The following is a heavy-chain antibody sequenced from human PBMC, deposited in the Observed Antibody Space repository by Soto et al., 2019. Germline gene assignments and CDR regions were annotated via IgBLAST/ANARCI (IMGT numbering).Heavy chain of an antibody. CDR3: ARDDTIFGVVTSWYFDY. Sequence: GASVKVSCKASGYTLASYGISWVRQAPGQGLEWMGWINTYNGYTNYAQKLQGRVTMTTDTSTSTAYMELRSLRSDDTAVYYCARDDTIFGVVTSWYFDYWGQGTLVTVSS. J-gene: IGHJ4*02. V-gene: IGHV1-18*01. CDR2: INTYNGYT. D-gene: IGHD3-3*01. CDR1: GYTLASYG.